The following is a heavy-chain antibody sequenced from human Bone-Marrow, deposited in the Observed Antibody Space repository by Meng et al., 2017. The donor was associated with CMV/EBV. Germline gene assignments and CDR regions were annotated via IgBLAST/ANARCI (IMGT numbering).Heavy chain of an antibody. Sequence: SVKVSCKPSGGTFSSYAISWVRQAPGQGLEWMGGIIPIFGTANYAQKFQGRVTITTDESTSTAYMELSSLRSEDTAVYYCARGMVRGQGAYGMDVWGQGTTVTVSS. CDR2: IIPIFGTA. D-gene: IGHD3-10*01. CDR3: ARGMVRGQGAYGMDV. V-gene: IGHV1-69*05. CDR1: GGTFSSYA. J-gene: IGHJ6*02.